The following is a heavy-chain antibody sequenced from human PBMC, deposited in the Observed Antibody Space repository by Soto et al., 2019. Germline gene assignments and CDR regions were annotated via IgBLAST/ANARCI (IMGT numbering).Heavy chain of an antibody. CDR2: ISYDGSNK. Sequence: PGGSRRLSCAASGFTFSSYAMHCVRQAPGKGLEWVAVISYDGSNKYYADSVKGRFTISRDNSKNTMYLQMNSLRAEDTAVYYCASLYYYDSSGYYSYYFDYWGQGTLVTVSS. CDR3: ASLYYYDSSGYYSYYFDY. J-gene: IGHJ4*02. V-gene: IGHV3-30-3*01. D-gene: IGHD3-22*01. CDR1: GFTFSSYA.